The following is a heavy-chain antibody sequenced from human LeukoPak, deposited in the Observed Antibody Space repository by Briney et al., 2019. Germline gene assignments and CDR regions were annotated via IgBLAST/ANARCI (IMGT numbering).Heavy chain of an antibody. D-gene: IGHD1-14*01. CDR3: ARHGTISSESYFDY. CDR1: GGSFSGYY. V-gene: IGHV4-34*01. J-gene: IGHJ4*02. CDR2: INHSGTT. Sequence: KPSETLSLTCTVYGGSFSGYYWGWIRQPPGKGLEWIGEINHSGTTNYNPSLKSRVTGFVDTSKNQVSLRLSSVTAADTAVYYCARHGTISSESYFDYWGQGALVTVSS.